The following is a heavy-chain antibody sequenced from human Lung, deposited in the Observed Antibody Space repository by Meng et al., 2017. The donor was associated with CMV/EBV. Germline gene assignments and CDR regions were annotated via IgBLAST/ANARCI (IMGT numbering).Heavy chain of an antibody. CDR1: GFTFINVW. Sequence: SCVASGFTFINVWMSWVRQAPGKGLEWVGRIKSKPDGGTTDYAAPVKGRFSISRDDSLNTLYLEMNSLEPEDTAVYFCATEGYCADGVCSFLAFEFWGQGTKVTVSS. CDR3: ATEGYCADGVCSFLAFEF. J-gene: IGHJ3*01. D-gene: IGHD2-8*01. V-gene: IGHV3-15*01. CDR2: IKSKPDGGTT.